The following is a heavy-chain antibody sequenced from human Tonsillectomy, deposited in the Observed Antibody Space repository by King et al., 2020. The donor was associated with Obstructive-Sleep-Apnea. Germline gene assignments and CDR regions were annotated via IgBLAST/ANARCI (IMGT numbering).Heavy chain of an antibody. CDR3: ASHLQTPGYGAFDI. CDR2: IFHRGRS. V-gene: IGHV4-4*02. CDR1: GGSGSRSYW. Sequence: VQLQESGPGLVKPSETLSLVCGGSGGSGSRSYWWTWVRQPPGKGLEWIGEIFHRGRSHYNLSLMSRVTILVDKSKNQISLKLSSVTAADTAEYYCASHLQTPGYGAFDIWGQGTMVTVSS. J-gene: IGHJ3*02. D-gene: IGHD2-15*01.